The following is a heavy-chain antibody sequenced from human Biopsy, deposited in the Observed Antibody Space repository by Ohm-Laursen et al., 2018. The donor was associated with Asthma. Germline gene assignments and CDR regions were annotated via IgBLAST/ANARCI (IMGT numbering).Heavy chain of an antibody. D-gene: IGHD2-15*01. CDR2: ISGYNGDT. V-gene: IGHV1-18*04. Sequence: VSSVKVSCKASGYTFSNYAISWVRQAPGQGLEWMGWISGYNGDTKFAQNVKGRLSLTTDTSTSTAYMELRSLTSDGTAVYYCVRDKVVVVPGSKGPTDWFDPWGQGTLVTVSS. CDR1: GYTFSNYA. CDR3: VRDKVVVVPGSKGPTDWFDP. J-gene: IGHJ5*02.